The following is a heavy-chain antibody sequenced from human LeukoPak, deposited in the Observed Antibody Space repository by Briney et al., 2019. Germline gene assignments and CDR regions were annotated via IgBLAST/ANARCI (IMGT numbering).Heavy chain of an antibody. CDR1: GYTFTSYG. CDR3: GRVPLVRGVIGGGDY. V-gene: IGHV1-18*01. Sequence: ASVKVSCKASGYTFTSYGISWVRQAPGQRLEWMGWISAYNGNTNFAQKFSGRITMTTDTSTGTAYMELRSLTSDDTAVYYCGRVPLVRGVIGGGDYWGQGTLVTVSS. CDR2: ISAYNGNT. J-gene: IGHJ4*02. D-gene: IGHD3-10*01.